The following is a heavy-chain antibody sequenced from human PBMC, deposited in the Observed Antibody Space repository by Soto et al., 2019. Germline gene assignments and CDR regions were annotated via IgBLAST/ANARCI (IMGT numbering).Heavy chain of an antibody. Sequence: PSETLSLTCTVSGGSISSSSYYWGWIRQPPGKGLEWIGSIYYSGSTYYNPSLKSRVTISVDTSKNQFSLKLSSVTAADTAVYYCASGYGDHYYYGMDVWGQGTTVTVSS. J-gene: IGHJ6*02. CDR2: IYYSGST. V-gene: IGHV4-39*01. D-gene: IGHD4-17*01. CDR1: GGSISSSSYY. CDR3: ASGYGDHYYYGMDV.